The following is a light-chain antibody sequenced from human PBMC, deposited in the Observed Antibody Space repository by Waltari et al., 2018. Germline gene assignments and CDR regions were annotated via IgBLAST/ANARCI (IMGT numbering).Light chain of an antibody. J-gene: IGKJ4*01. CDR1: QDISRW. CDR2: DAS. Sequence: IQKTQSPSSVSASVCARDIITCRASQDISRWLAWCRQTPGKAPKFLIYDASTLQSGCPSRFSGTGSGTEFTLTISSLQPEDFATYYCQHGNTFPLTFGGGTKVEIK. CDR3: QHGNTFPLT. V-gene: IGKV1-12*01.